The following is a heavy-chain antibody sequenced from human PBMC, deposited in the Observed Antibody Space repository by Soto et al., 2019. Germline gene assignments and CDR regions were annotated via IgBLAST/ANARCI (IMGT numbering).Heavy chain of an antibody. D-gene: IGHD2-2*01. CDR3: ARQGDIVVVPAAMHRNGMDV. CDR2: IYPGDSDT. V-gene: IGHV5-51*01. CDR1: GCNFTSYW. Sequence: GESLKISSKGSGCNFTSYWIGWVRQMPGKGLEWMGIIYPGDSDTRYSPSFQGQVTISADKSISTAYLQWSSLKASDTAMYYCARQGDIVVVPAAMHRNGMDVWGQGTTVTVSS. J-gene: IGHJ6*02.